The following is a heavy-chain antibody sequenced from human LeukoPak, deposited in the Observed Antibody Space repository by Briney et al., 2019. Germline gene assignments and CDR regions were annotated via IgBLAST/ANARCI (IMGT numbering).Heavy chain of an antibody. CDR1: GYTFTSYY. J-gene: IGHJ3*02. Sequence: ASVKVSCKASGYTFTSYYMNWVQQAPGQGLEWMGIINPGGGSTIYAQKFQGRVTMTRDMSTSTVYMELSSLRSEDTAVYYCARVESWEHSGSSQDAFDIWGQGTMVTVSS. CDR2: INPGGGST. V-gene: IGHV1-46*01. D-gene: IGHD1-26*01. CDR3: ARVESWEHSGSSQDAFDI.